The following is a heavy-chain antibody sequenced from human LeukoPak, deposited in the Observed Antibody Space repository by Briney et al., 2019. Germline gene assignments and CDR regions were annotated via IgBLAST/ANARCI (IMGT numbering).Heavy chain of an antibody. Sequence: ASVKVSCKASGYTFTSYAMHWVRQAPGQRLEWMGWINAGNGNTKYSQKFQGRVTITRDTSASTAYMELGSLRSEDTAVYYCARARSSGYHQTPFDYWGQGTLVTVSS. CDR1: GYTFTSYA. D-gene: IGHD3-22*01. V-gene: IGHV1-3*01. CDR2: INAGNGNT. J-gene: IGHJ4*02. CDR3: ARARSSGYHQTPFDY.